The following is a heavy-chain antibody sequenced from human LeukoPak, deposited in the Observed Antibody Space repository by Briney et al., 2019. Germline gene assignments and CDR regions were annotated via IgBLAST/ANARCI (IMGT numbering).Heavy chain of an antibody. Sequence: ASVKVSCKASGYTFSSYGISWVRQAPGQGLEWMGWINPNSGGTNYAQKFQGRVTMTRDTSISTAYMELSRLRSDDTAVYYCARGWAGFDYWGQGTLVTVSS. J-gene: IGHJ4*02. CDR3: ARGWAGFDY. V-gene: IGHV1-2*02. CDR1: GYTFSSYG. D-gene: IGHD6-13*01. CDR2: INPNSGGT.